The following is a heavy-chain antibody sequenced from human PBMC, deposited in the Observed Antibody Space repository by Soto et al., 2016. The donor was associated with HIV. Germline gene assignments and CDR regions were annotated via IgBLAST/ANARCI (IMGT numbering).Heavy chain of an antibody. D-gene: IGHD2-8*02. CDR3: TTDGYCTGGVCEP. CDR1: GFTFSNAW. CDR2: IKSKTDGGTT. V-gene: IGHV3-15*01. Sequence: EVQLVESGGGLVKPGGSLRLSCAASGFTFSNAWMSWVRQAPGKGLEWVGRIKSKTDGGTTDYAAPVKGRFTISRDDSKNTLYLQMNSLKTEDTAVYYCTTDGYCTGGVCEPWGQGTLVTVSS. J-gene: IGHJ5*02.